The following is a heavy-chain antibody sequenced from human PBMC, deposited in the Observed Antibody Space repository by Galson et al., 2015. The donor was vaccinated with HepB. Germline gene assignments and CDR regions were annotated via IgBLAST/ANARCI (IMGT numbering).Heavy chain of an antibody. CDR3: ARDGPKFSSSFDY. J-gene: IGHJ4*02. D-gene: IGHD6-6*01. CDR1: GGSTSDYY. Sequence: SETLSLTCTVSGGSTSDYYWSWIRQPPGKGLEWIGNIYDSGNTNYNPSLKSRVTISIDTSKNQFSLKLSSVTTADTAVYYCARDGPKFSSSFDYWGQGTLVTVSS. V-gene: IGHV4-59*01. CDR2: IYDSGNT.